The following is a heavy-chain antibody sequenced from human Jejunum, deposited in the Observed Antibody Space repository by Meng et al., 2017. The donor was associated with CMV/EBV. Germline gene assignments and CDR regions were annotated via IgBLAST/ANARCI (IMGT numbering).Heavy chain of an antibody. J-gene: IGHJ5*02. CDR3: VKDGPLSPTSTTVYGFWFDA. Sequence: RTYAMHWVRQAPGKGLEWVSGVNTGSDSTNYADSVKGRFTISRDNSKNTLDLEMNNLRVDDTAIHYCVKDGPLSPTSTTVYGFWFDAWGQGTLVTVSS. CDR2: VNTGSDST. D-gene: IGHD1-1*01. V-gene: IGHV3-23*01. CDR1: RTYA.